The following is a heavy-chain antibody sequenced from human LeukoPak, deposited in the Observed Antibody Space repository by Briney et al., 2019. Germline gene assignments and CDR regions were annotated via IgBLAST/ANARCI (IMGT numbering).Heavy chain of an antibody. V-gene: IGHV3-48*04. D-gene: IGHD3-10*01. CDR3: ARAYGSGSFDDAFDI. Sequence: TGGSLRLSCAASGLTFNDLWMTWVRQAPGKGLECISYISSSGSTIYYADSVKGRFTISRDNAKNSLYLQMNSLRAEDTAVYYCARAYGSGSFDDAFDIWGQGTMVTVSS. J-gene: IGHJ3*02. CDR1: GLTFNDLW. CDR2: ISSSGSTI.